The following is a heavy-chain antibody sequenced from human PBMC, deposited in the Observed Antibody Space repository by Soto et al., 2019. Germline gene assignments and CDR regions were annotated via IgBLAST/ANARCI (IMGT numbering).Heavy chain of an antibody. J-gene: IGHJ4*02. CDR1: GGSFSGYY. D-gene: IGHD2-8*01. CDR3: ARTFEYCTNGVCSDY. V-gene: IGHV4-34*01. CDR2: INHSGST. Sequence: QVQLQQWGAGLLKPSETLSLTCAVYGGSFSGYYWSWIRQPPGKGLEWIGEINHSGSTNYNPSLKSRVTISVDTSKNQFSLKLSSVTAADTAVYYCARTFEYCTNGVCSDYWGQGTLVTVSS.